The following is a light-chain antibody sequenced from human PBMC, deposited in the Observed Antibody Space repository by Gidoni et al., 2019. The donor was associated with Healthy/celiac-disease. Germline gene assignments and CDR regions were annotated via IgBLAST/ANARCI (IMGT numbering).Light chain of an antibody. Sequence: DIVLTQSPATLSLSPGERATLSCRASQSVSSYLAWYQQKPGQAPRLLIYDASNRATGSPARCSGSGSGTDFTLTISSLEPEDFAVYYCQQRSNWPPWTFVQGTKVEIK. CDR3: QQRSNWPPWT. CDR1: QSVSSY. V-gene: IGKV3-11*01. CDR2: DAS. J-gene: IGKJ1*01.